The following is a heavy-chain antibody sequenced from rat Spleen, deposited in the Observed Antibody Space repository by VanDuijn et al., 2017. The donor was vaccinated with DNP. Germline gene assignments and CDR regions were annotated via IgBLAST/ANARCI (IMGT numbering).Heavy chain of an antibody. CDR1: GFIFSDYS. V-gene: IGHV5S10*01. CDR2: IIYDGSRT. Sequence: EVLLVESGGGLVQPGRSLKLSCAASGFIFSDYSMAWVRQAPKTGLEWVANIIYDGSRTHYRGSVKGRFTISRDNAKSTLYLQMGSLRSEDTATYYCTKIGAVTGTFDYWGQGVMVTVSS. CDR3: TKIGAVTGTFDY. J-gene: IGHJ2*01. D-gene: IGHD5-1*01.